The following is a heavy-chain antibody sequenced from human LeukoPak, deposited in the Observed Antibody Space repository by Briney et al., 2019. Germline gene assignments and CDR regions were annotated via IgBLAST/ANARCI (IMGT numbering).Heavy chain of an antibody. V-gene: IGHV1-18*01. CDR1: GYSFTYYA. J-gene: IGHJ4*02. D-gene: IGHD6-19*01. Sequence: ASVKVSCKTSGYSFTYYAISWVRQAPGQGLEWMGLISTYNCYTKIAQKLQGRFTITSDTYTRTVYMEVKSLPSDDTAVYYCARDPSNTSGWYIYFDFWGEGTLVTVSS. CDR2: ISTYNCYT. CDR3: ARDPSNTSGWYIYFDF.